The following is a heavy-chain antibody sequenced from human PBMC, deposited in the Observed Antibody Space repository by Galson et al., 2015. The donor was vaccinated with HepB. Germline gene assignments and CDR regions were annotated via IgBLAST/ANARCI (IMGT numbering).Heavy chain of an antibody. D-gene: IGHD7-27*01. Sequence: ETLSLTCGVYGASLSGYYWTWIRQPPGKGLQWIGEINHSGTTNYNPSLKSRVSISVDTSKNQFSLQLYSVTAADTAVYYCARENWGKRGGMDVWGQGTTVTVSS. CDR1: GASLSGYY. CDR3: ARENWGKRGGMDV. J-gene: IGHJ6*02. CDR2: INHSGTT. V-gene: IGHV4-34*01.